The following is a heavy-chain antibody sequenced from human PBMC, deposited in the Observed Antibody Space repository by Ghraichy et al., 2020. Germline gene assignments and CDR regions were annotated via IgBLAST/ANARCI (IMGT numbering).Heavy chain of an antibody. Sequence: SVKVSCKASGGTFSSYAISWVRQAPGQGLEWMGGIIPIFGTANYEQKFQGRVTITADESTSTAYMELSSLRSEDTAVYYCARDEIGSVGSYYYYGMDVWGQGTTVTVSS. J-gene: IGHJ6*02. CDR3: ARDEIGSVGSYYYYGMDV. D-gene: IGHD3-10*01. CDR1: GGTFSSYA. CDR2: IIPIFGTA. V-gene: IGHV1-69*13.